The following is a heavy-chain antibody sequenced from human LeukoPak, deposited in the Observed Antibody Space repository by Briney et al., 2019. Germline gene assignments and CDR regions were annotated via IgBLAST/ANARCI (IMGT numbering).Heavy chain of an antibody. CDR3: AKDSTRTPQNFDY. V-gene: IGHV3-23*01. Sequence: PGGSLRLSCAGSGFTFSNYAMNWVRQAPGKGLGWVSGISGSGGSTYYADSVTGRFTISRDNSKNTLYLQMNGLRAEDTAVYYCAKDSTRTPQNFDYWGQGTLVTVSS. CDR1: GFTFSNYA. CDR2: ISGSGGST. D-gene: IGHD1-14*01. J-gene: IGHJ4*02.